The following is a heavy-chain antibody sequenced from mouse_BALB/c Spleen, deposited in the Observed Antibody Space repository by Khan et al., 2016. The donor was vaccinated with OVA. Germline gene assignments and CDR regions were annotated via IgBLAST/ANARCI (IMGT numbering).Heavy chain of an antibody. CDR2: INPTTGYP. J-gene: IGHJ2*01. CDR1: ASTFFNNW. V-gene: IGHV1-7*01. CDR3: ARRGLRWDFDY. D-gene: IGHD1-1*01. Sequence: QVQLQQSGAELAKPGASVKMSCKASASTFFNNWMNWVKQRLGQGLEWIGYINPTTGYPEYNLKFKAKATLTADKSSSTAHMQLSSLTSEDSAVYYCARRGLRWDFDYWGQGTTLTVSS.